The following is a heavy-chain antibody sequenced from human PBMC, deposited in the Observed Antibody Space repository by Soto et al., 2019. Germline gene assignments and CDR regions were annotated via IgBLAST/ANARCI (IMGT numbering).Heavy chain of an antibody. CDR1: RAFLNSGGFY. J-gene: IGHJ5*02. CDR2: IFHSGST. D-gene: IGHD2-21*01. Sequence: SETLSLTCSVSRAFLNSGGFYYSWLRQPPGKGLEWLGYIFHSGSTLYTPSLRGRLTLSADTSRNQLSLHLTSVTAADTAVYYCVRGGIAGHWFDPWGQGILVTVS. V-gene: IGHV4-31*03. CDR3: VRGGIAGHWFDP.